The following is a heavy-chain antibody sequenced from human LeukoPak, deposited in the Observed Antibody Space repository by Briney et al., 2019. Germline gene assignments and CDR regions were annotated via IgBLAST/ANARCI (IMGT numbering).Heavy chain of an antibody. CDR1: GYNFIGHY. Sequence: ASAKVSFKFSGYNFIGHYIDRVCQAPGQGLEWLGWINPYSGGTKFARKFQGRVTLTRDTSITTAFLDLTNLRSDDTAVYYCARWIFPTGMPFRCGFYSWGQGTLVAVSS. D-gene: IGHD2-2*01. CDR3: ARWIFPTGMPFRCGFYS. V-gene: IGHV1-2*02. J-gene: IGHJ4*02. CDR2: INPYSGGT.